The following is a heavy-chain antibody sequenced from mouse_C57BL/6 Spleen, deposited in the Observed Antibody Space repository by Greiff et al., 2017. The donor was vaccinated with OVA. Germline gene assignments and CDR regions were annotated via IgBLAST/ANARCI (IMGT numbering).Heavy chain of an antibody. CDR2: INPSTGGT. J-gene: IGHJ3*01. D-gene: IGHD3-3*01. CDR3: AKRGDNASFSY. V-gene: IGHV1-42*01. CDR1: GYSFTGYY. Sequence: EVQLQQSGPELVKPGASVKISCKASGYSFTGYYMNWVKQSPEKSLEWIGEINPSTGGTTYNQKFKAKATLTVDKSSSTAYMQLKSLTSEDSAVSYCAKRGDNASFSYWGQGTLVTVSA.